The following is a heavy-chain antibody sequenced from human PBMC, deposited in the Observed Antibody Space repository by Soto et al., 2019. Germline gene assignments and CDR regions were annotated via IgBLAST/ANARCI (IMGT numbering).Heavy chain of an antibody. CDR3: ARSYDSSGYSEFDP. J-gene: IGHJ5*02. V-gene: IGHV3-21*01. CDR2: ISSSSSYI. Sequence: GGSLRLSCAASGFTFSSYSMNWVRQAPGKGLEWVSSISSSSSYIYYADSVKGRFTISRDNAKNSLYLQMNSLRAEDTAVYYCARSYDSSGYSEFDPWGQGTLVTVSS. CDR1: GFTFSSYS. D-gene: IGHD3-22*01.